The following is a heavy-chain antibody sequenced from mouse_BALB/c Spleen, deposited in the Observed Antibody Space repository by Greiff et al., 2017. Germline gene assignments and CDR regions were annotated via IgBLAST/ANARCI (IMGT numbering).Heavy chain of an antibody. CDR2: ISSGGGST. D-gene: IGHD1-1*01. CDR1: GFAFSSYD. V-gene: IGHV5-12-1*01. J-gene: IGHJ4*01. Sequence: EVMLVESGGGLVKPGGSLKLSCAASGFAFSSYDMSWVRQTPEKRLEWVAYISSGGGSTYYPDTVKGRFTISRDNAKNTLYLQMSSLKSEDTAMYYCARQGVTTVVAHYYAMDYWGQGTSVTVSS. CDR3: ARQGVTTVVAHYYAMDY.